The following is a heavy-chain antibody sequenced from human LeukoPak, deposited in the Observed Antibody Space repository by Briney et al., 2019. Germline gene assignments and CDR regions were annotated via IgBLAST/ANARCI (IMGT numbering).Heavy chain of an antibody. J-gene: IGHJ4*02. V-gene: IGHV4-59*01. CDR3: ATGKTSSGWYFGKERTQEFDY. D-gene: IGHD6-19*01. CDR1: GGSISSYY. Sequence: PSETLSLTCTVSGGSISSYYWSWIRQPPGKGLEWIGYTHYSGSTNYNPSLKSRVTISVDTSKHQFSLKLSSVTAADTAVYYCATGKTSSGWYFGKERTQEFDYWGQGTLVTVSS. CDR2: THYSGST.